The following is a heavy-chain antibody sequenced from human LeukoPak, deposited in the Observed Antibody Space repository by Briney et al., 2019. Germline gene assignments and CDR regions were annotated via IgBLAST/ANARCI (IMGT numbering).Heavy chain of an antibody. Sequence: KASQTLSLTCAISGXSVSSTAWNWIRQSPSRGLEWLGRTYYRSKWYNGYAVPVKSRITINPDTSKNQFSLQLNSVTPEDTAVYYCARGGRGYCTSSSCYFDYWGQGTLVTVSS. CDR3: ARGGRGYCTSSSCYFDY. D-gene: IGHD2-2*01. CDR2: TYYRSKWYN. CDR1: GXSVSSTA. V-gene: IGHV6-1*01. J-gene: IGHJ4*02.